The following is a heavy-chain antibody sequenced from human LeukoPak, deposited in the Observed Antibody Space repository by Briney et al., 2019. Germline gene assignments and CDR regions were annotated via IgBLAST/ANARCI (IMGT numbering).Heavy chain of an antibody. V-gene: IGHV3-7*01. CDR3: ARTPMVRGVISYQIRD. CDR1: GFTFSNYW. CDR2: IKQDGSQK. J-gene: IGHJ4*02. Sequence: PGGSLRLSCAASGFTFSNYWVTWIRQAPGKGLEWVANIKQDGSQKFYVDSVKGRFTISRDNAKNSLYLQMNSLRAEDTAVYYCARTPMVRGVISYQIRDWGQGTLVTVSS. D-gene: IGHD3-10*01.